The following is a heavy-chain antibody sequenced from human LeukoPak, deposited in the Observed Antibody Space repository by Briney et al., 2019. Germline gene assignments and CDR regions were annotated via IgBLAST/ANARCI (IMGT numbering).Heavy chain of an antibody. Sequence: SVKVSCKASGGTFSSYAISWVRQAPGQGLEWMGGIIPIFGTANYAQKFQGRVTITTDESTSTACMELSSLRSEDTAVYYCARAAVGYCSGGSCYEVGYFDYWGQGTLVTVSS. D-gene: IGHD2-15*01. CDR2: IIPIFGTA. CDR3: ARAAVGYCSGGSCYEVGYFDY. V-gene: IGHV1-69*05. J-gene: IGHJ4*02. CDR1: GGTFSSYA.